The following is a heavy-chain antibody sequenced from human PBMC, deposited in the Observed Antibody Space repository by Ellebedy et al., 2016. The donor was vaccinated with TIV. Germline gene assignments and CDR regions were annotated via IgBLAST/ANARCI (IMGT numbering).Heavy chain of an antibody. D-gene: IGHD3-16*01. CDR1: GFTFNTHD. V-gene: IGHV3-13*01. J-gene: IGHJ6*02. CDR2: LGTAGDS. CDR3: VRGGRTDGGIYYYTGLDV. Sequence: PGGSLRLSCEASGFTFNTHDMHWVRQPPGKGLEWASVLGTAGDSYSLDSVRARFTIPGDDARNSVSLQMNSLRAGDTAIYYCVRGGRTDGGIYYYTGLDVWGQGTTVAVSS.